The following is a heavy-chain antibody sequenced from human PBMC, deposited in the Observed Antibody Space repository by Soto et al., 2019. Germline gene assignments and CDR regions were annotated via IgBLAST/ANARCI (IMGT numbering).Heavy chain of an antibody. J-gene: IGHJ6*02. CDR3: ARDEIRFSWAYGMDV. Sequence: QVRLVESGGGVVQPGRSLRLSYAASGFTFSSYAMHWVRQAPGKGLEWVAVISYDGSNKYYADSVKGRFTISRDNSKNTLYLQMNSLRAEDTAVYYCARDEIRFSWAYGMDVWGQGTTVTVSS. CDR1: GFTFSSYA. D-gene: IGHD3-3*01. CDR2: ISYDGSNK. V-gene: IGHV3-30-3*01.